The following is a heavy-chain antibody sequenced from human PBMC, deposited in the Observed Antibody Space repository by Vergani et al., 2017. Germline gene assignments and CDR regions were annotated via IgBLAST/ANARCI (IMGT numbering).Heavy chain of an antibody. CDR1: GYTFTSYY. Sequence: QVQLVQSGAEVKKPGASVKVSCKASGYTFTSYYMHWVRQAPGQGLEWMGIINPSGPSITYAQTFQERVTMTRETSTNTVYMELSSLRSDDTAVYYCARGVEATISGRLDYWGQGTLVTVFS. CDR2: INPSGPSI. CDR3: ARGVEATISGRLDY. V-gene: IGHV1-46*03. J-gene: IGHJ4*02. D-gene: IGHD1-26*01.